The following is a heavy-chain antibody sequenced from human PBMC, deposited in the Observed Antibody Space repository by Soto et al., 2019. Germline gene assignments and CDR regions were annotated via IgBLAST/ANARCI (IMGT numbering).Heavy chain of an antibody. CDR3: ALRGYCSGGSCYNWFDP. CDR1: GGSFSGYY. CDR2: INHRGST. Sequence: PSETLSLTCAVYGGSFSGYYWSWIRQPPGKGLEWIGEINHRGSTNYNPSLKSRVTISVDTSKNQFSLKLSSVTAADTAVYYCALRGYCSGGSCYNWFDPWGQGTLVTVSS. D-gene: IGHD2-15*01. J-gene: IGHJ5*02. V-gene: IGHV4-34*01.